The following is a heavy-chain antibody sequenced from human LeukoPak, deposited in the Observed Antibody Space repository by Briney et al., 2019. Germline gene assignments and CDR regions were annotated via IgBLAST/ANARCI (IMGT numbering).Heavy chain of an antibody. Sequence: SETLSLTCTVSGGSISSYYWSWIRQPPGKGLEWIRYIYYSGSTNYNPSLKSRVTISVDTSKYQFPLKLSSVTAADTAVYYCARDSVEMATIGVRHYYYYYGMDVWGQGTTVTVSS. CDR3: ARDSVEMATIGVRHYYYYYGMDV. CDR2: IYYSGST. J-gene: IGHJ6*02. V-gene: IGHV4-59*12. CDR1: GGSISSYY. D-gene: IGHD5-24*01.